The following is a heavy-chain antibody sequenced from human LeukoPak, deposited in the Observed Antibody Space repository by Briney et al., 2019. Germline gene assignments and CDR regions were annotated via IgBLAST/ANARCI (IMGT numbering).Heavy chain of an antibody. CDR3: ARSPRIYMIGTHAFDI. Sequence: SETLSLTCTVSGDSISSTNYYWGWIRQPPGKGLEWIGSIYYSGSTYYNPPLKSRVTISVDTSKNQFSLKLSSVTAADTAVYFCARSPRIYMIGTHAFDIWGQGTMVTVSS. V-gene: IGHV4-39*01. D-gene: IGHD3-22*01. CDR1: GDSISSTNYY. J-gene: IGHJ3*02. CDR2: IYYSGST.